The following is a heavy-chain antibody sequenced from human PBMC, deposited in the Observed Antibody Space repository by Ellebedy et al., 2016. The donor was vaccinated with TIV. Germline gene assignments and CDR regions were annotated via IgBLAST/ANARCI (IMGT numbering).Heavy chain of an antibody. CDR1: GGSISSSSYY. Sequence: SETLSLXXTVSGGSISSSSYYWGWIRQPPGKGLEWIGSIYYSGSTYYNPSLKSRVTISVDTSKNQFSLKLSSVTAADTAVYYCARDRLRTYYGMDVWGQGTTVTVSS. J-gene: IGHJ6*02. CDR3: ARDRLRTYYGMDV. D-gene: IGHD4-17*01. CDR2: IYYSGST. V-gene: IGHV4-39*02.